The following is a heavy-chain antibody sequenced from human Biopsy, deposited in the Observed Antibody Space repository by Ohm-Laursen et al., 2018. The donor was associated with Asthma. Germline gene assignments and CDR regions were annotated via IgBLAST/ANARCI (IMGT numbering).Heavy chain of an antibody. CDR2: ISYTGNT. Sequence: SETLSLTCTVSGAYIGTPDYHWSWIRQPPGKGLEWIGSISYTGNTDIPSLRSRVTLSVDTSKNNFSLKLTSVTAADTAVFYCARHWNWGSFFDYWGQGMLVTVSS. D-gene: IGHD7-27*01. J-gene: IGHJ4*02. CDR3: ARHWNWGSFFDY. CDR1: GAYIGTPDYH. V-gene: IGHV4-39*01.